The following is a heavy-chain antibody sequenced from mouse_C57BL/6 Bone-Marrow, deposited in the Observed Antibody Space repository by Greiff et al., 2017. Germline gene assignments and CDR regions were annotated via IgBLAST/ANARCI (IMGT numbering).Heavy chain of an antibody. V-gene: IGHV5-4*01. CDR1: GFTFSSYA. Sequence: EVQVVESGGGLVKPGGSLKLSCAASGFTFSSYAMSWVRQTPEKRLEWVGTISDGGSYTYYPDNVKGKVTISGDNSKNNLYLQMSNLKSEDTAMYYCAMFHFDYWGQGTTLTVSS. CDR3: AMFHFDY. CDR2: ISDGGSYT. J-gene: IGHJ2*01.